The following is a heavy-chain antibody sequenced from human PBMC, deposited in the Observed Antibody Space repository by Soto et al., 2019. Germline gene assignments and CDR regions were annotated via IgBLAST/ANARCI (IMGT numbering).Heavy chain of an antibody. CDR3: AYRQEHRSGWDSGWFDP. V-gene: IGHV2-5*02. J-gene: IGHJ5*02. CDR1: GFSLSTNGVG. CDR2: IYWDDDK. Sequence: QITLKESGPPLVEPTQTLALTCAFSGFSLSTNGVGVAWIRQPPGKALEWLAFIYWDDDKRYSPSLKTRLTIIKDTSKNQVILIMTNMDPVDTATYYCAYRQEHRSGWDSGWFDPWGQGTLVTVSS. D-gene: IGHD6-25*01.